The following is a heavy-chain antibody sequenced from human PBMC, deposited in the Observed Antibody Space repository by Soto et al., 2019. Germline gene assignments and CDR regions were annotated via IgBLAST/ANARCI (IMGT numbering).Heavy chain of an antibody. CDR2: IYYSGST. V-gene: IGHV4-59*08. CDR1: GGSISSYY. J-gene: IGHJ4*02. Sequence: PSETLSLTCTVSGGSISSYYWSWIRQPPGKGLEWIGYIYYSGSTNYNPSLKSRVTISVDTSKNQFSLKLSSVTAADTAVYYCARHPPYHYGVFDYWGQGTLVTVSS. D-gene: IGHD4-17*01. CDR3: ARHPPYHYGVFDY.